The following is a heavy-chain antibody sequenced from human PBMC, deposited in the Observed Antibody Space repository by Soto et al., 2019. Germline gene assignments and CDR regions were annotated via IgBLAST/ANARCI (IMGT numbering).Heavy chain of an antibody. CDR1: GGTFDNNA. J-gene: IGHJ6*02. D-gene: IGHD4-4*01. CDR3: AKGIFPTVTTFDYYYYGMDV. Sequence: SVKVSCKASGGTFDNNAITWVRQAPGQGLEWMGGFIPLFGTADYAQKFQGRVTITADESTNTACMELSSLRSEDTAVYYCAKGIFPTVTTFDYYYYGMDVWGQGTTVTVSS. CDR2: FIPLFGTA. V-gene: IGHV1-69*13.